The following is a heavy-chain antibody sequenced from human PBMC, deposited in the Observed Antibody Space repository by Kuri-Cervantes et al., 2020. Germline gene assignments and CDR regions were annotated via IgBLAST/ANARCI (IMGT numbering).Heavy chain of an antibody. Sequence: GESLKISCAASGFTFRSYWMSWVRQAPGKGLEWVANIKQDGSEKYYVDSVKGRFTISRDNAKNSLYLQMNSLTTEDTAFYYCAKGIGQYSSSFPDYWGQGTLVTVSS. CDR1: GFTFRSYW. V-gene: IGHV3-7*03. CDR2: IKQDGSEK. J-gene: IGHJ4*02. D-gene: IGHD6-6*01. CDR3: AKGIGQYSSSFPDY.